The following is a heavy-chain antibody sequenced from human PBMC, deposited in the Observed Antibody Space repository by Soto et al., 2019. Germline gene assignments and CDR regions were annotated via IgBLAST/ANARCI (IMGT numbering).Heavy chain of an antibody. D-gene: IGHD3-9*01. CDR2: INHSGST. V-gene: IGHV4-34*01. Sequence: SETLSLTCAVYGGSFSGYYWSWIRQPPGKGLEWIGEINHSGSTNYNPSLKSRVTISVDTSKNQFSLKLSSVTAADTAVYYCARGGLLGGSGWHYYYGMDVWGQGTTVTVSS. J-gene: IGHJ6*02. CDR3: ARGGLLGGSGWHYYYGMDV. CDR1: GGSFSGYY.